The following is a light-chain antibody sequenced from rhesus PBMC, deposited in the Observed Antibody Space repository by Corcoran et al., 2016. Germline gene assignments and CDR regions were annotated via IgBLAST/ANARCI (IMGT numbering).Light chain of an antibody. Sequence: DIQVTQSPSSLSASVGDTVTITCRASQGIANYLNWFQQKQGKAPNLLIYDASTLESGVPSRFRGIGSGTAFTLTISSLQPEDFATYYCLQHYKYPRTFGQGTKVEIK. CDR3: LQHYKYPRT. CDR1: QGIANY. CDR2: DAS. V-gene: IGKV1-28*03. J-gene: IGKJ1*01.